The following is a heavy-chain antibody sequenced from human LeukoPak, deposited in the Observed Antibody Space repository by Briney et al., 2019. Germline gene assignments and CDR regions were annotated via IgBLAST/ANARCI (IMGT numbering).Heavy chain of an antibody. CDR2: IRSKANSYAT. J-gene: IGHJ6*03. V-gene: IGHV3-73*01. D-gene: IGHD3-3*01. CDR1: GFTFSSYW. Sequence: HPGGSLRLSCAASGFTFSSYWMSWVRQASGKGLEWVGRIRSKANSYATAYAASIKGRFTISRDDSKNTAYLQMNSLKTEDTAVCYCTRLSGYDFWSGYYMDVWGKGTTVTVSS. CDR3: TRLSGYDFWSGYYMDV.